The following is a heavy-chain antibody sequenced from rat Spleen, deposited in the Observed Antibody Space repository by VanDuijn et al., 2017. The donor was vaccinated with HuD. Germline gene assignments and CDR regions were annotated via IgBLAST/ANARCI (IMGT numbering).Heavy chain of an antibody. CDR2: ISYDDRST. J-gene: IGHJ2*01. V-gene: IGHV5-29*01. D-gene: IGHD1-11*01. CDR3: ARQGWATEGIAFDY. CDR1: GFTFSDFY. Sequence: EVQLVESDGGLVQPGRSLKLSCAASGFTFSDFYMAWVRQAPTKGLEWVATISYDDRSTYYRDSVKGRFTISRDNTKNTLYLQMDSLRSEDTATYYCARQGWATEGIAFDYWGQGVMVTVSS.